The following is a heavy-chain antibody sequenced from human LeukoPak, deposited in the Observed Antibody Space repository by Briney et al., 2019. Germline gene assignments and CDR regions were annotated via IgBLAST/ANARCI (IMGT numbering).Heavy chain of an antibody. CDR2: IWFDGSNN. D-gene: IGHD1-1*01. Sequence: GRSLRLCCAASGFTFSSYGMHWVRQAPGKGLEWVAVIWFDGSNNYYADSVKGRFTISRDNSKNTVCLQMNSLRVEDTAVYYCTREAGTTPFDYWGRGTLVTVSS. CDR1: GFTFSSYG. CDR3: TREAGTTPFDY. J-gene: IGHJ4*02. V-gene: IGHV3-33*01.